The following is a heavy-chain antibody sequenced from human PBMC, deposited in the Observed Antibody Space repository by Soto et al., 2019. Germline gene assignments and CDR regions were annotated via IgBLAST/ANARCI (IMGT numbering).Heavy chain of an antibody. J-gene: IGHJ6*01. D-gene: IGHD6-19*01. CDR2: IVVGSGNT. CDR3: AATRAVEGNPVEYGMDV. CDR1: GLGFSVDL. Sequence: SLKVSWKGFGLGFSVDLVRCVLQAQEKRLEWIGWIVVGSGNTNYAQKFQERVTITRDMSTSTAYMELSSLRSEDTAVYYCAATRAVEGNPVEYGMDVWGQGPTVTVSS. V-gene: IGHV1-58*01.